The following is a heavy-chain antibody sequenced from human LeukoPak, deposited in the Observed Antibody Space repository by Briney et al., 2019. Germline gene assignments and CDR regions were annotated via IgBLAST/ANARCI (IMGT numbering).Heavy chain of an antibody. Sequence: GGSLRLSCAASGLSFSNYAMSWVRQAPGKGLEWVSAISSSGGSTYYADSVKGRFTISRDNSKNTLYLQMNSLRAEDTAVYYCAREKRSITIFGVVTYYFDYWGQGTLVTVSS. J-gene: IGHJ4*02. CDR1: GLSFSNYA. D-gene: IGHD3-3*01. V-gene: IGHV3-23*01. CDR2: ISSSGGST. CDR3: AREKRSITIFGVVTYYFDY.